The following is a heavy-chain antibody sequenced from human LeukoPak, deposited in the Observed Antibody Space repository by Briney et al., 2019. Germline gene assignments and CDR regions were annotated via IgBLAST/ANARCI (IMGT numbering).Heavy chain of an antibody. V-gene: IGHV3-23*01. J-gene: IGHJ3*02. CDR2: IGGSGGAI. D-gene: IGHD5-12*01. CDR1: GFIFSNYD. CDR3: AKWMSRIQASDI. Sequence: PGGSLRLSCAASGFIFSNYDMSWVRQAPGKGLEWVACIGGSGGAILYADSVKGRFTISRDNSKSTLYLQMNSLRADDTALYFCAKWMSRIQASDIWGQGTMVTVS.